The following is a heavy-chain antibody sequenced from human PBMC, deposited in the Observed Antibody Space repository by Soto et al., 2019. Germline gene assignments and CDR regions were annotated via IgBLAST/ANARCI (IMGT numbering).Heavy chain of an antibody. CDR1: GFTFTSYW. J-gene: IGHJ4*02. CDR3: AKHEGYCSTTTCSNFDY. Sequence: GESLKISCKGSGFTFTSYWIAWVRQMPGKGLEWMGIIYPGDSDSSYSPSFQGQVTISADKSINTAYLHWSSLKASDTAIYYCAKHEGYCSTTTCSNFDYWGQGTLVTVSS. V-gene: IGHV5-51*01. D-gene: IGHD2-2*01. CDR2: IYPGDSDS.